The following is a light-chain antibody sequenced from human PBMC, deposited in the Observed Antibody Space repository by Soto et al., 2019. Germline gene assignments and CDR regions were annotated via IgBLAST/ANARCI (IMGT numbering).Light chain of an antibody. J-gene: IGKJ1*01. V-gene: IGKV3-15*01. Sequence: EIVMTQSPATLSVSPGERATLSCRASQSVSSNLAWYQQKPGQAPRLLIYRASTRATGIPARFSGSGSGTDVTLTITSLQSEDFAVYYCQHDHNWPPWTFGQGTKVEIK. CDR3: QHDHNWPPWT. CDR1: QSVSSN. CDR2: RAS.